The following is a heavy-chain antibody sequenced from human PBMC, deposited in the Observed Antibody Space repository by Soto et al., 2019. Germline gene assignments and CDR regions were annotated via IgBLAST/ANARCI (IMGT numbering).Heavy chain of an antibody. Sequence: PGGSLRLSCTASGFTFGDYAMSWFRQAPGKGLEWVGFIRSKAYGGTTEYAASVKGRFTISRDDSKSIAYLQMNSLKTEDTAVYYCTRFALGYCSGGSCSRFDPWGQGTLVTVSS. V-gene: IGHV3-49*03. CDR2: IRSKAYGGTT. CDR3: TRFALGYCSGGSCSRFDP. CDR1: GFTFGDYA. J-gene: IGHJ5*02. D-gene: IGHD2-15*01.